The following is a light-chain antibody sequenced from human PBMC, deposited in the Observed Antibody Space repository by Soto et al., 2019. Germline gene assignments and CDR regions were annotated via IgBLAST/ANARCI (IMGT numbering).Light chain of an antibody. Sequence: SYELTQPPSVSVSPGQTASITCSGDKLGDKYACWYQQKPGQSPVLVIYQDSKRPSGIPERFSGSNSGNTATLTISGTQAMDEADYYCQAWDSSTATLVFGTWTKLTFL. CDR1: KLGDKY. CDR3: QAWDSSTATLV. V-gene: IGLV3-1*01. J-gene: IGLJ1*01. CDR2: QDS.